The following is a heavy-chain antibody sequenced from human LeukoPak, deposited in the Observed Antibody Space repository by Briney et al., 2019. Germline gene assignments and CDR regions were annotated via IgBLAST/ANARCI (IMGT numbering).Heavy chain of an antibody. CDR1: GFTFSSYS. Sequence: AGGSLRLSCAASGFTFSSYSMNWVRQAPGKGLEWVSSISSSSSYIYYADSVKGRFTISRDNSKNTLYLQMNSLRAEDTAVYYCAKEGYSYGYSIDYWGQGTLVTVSP. CDR3: AKEGYSYGYSIDY. V-gene: IGHV3-21*04. CDR2: ISSSSSYI. J-gene: IGHJ4*02. D-gene: IGHD5-18*01.